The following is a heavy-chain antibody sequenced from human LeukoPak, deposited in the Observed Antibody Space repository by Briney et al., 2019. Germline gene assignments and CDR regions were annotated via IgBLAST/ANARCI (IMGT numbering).Heavy chain of an antibody. CDR3: TRSDIVVVPAANFY. V-gene: IGHV1-69*01. D-gene: IGHD2-2*01. Sequence: SVKVSCKASGGTFSSYAISWVRQAPGQGLEWMGGIIPIFGTANYAQKFQGRVTITADESTSTAYMELSSLRSEDTAVYYCTRSDIVVVPAANFYWGQGTLVTVSS. CDR2: IIPIFGTA. CDR1: GGTFSSYA. J-gene: IGHJ4*02.